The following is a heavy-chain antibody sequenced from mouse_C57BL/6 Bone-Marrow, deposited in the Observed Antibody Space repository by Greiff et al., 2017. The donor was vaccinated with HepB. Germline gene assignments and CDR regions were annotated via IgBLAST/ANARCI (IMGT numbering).Heavy chain of an antibody. CDR1: GYTFTSYW. CDR2: IYPSDSET. Sequence: QVQLQQPGAELVRPGSSVKLSCKASGYTFTSYWMDWVKQRPGQGLEWIGNIYPSDSETNYNQKFKDKATLTVDKSSSTAYMQLSSLTSEDSAVYYCASQLTGCFFDYWGQGTTLTVSS. D-gene: IGHD4-1*01. J-gene: IGHJ2*01. V-gene: IGHV1-61*01. CDR3: ASQLTGCFFDY.